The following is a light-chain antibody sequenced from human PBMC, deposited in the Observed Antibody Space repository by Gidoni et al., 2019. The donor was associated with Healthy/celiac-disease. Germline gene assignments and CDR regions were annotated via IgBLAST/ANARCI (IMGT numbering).Light chain of an antibody. J-gene: IGKJ4*01. CDR1: QSLLHSNGYNY. Sequence: DTVMTQSPLSLPVTPGEPASISCRSSQSLLHSNGYNYLDWYLQKPGQSTQLLIYLGSNRASGVPDRFSGSGSGTYFTLKISRVEAEDVGVYYCMQALQTPLTFGGGTEVEIK. CDR3: MQALQTPLT. CDR2: LGS. V-gene: IGKV2-28*01.